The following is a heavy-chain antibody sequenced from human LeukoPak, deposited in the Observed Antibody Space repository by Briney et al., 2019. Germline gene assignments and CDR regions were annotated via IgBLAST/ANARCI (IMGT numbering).Heavy chain of an antibody. J-gene: IGHJ4*02. Sequence: GGSLRLSCAASGFTFSSYWMSWVRQAPGKGLEWVANIKQDGSEKYYVDSVKGRFTISRDNTKNSLYLQMNSLRAEDTAVYYCAKSAIFGVVITDYWGQGTLVTVSS. D-gene: IGHD3-3*01. V-gene: IGHV3-7*03. CDR3: AKSAIFGVVITDY. CDR1: GFTFSSYW. CDR2: IKQDGSEK.